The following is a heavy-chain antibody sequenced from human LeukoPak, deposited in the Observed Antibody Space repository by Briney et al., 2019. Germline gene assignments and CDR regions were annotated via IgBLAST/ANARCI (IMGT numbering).Heavy chain of an antibody. CDR2: IYYSGNT. Sequence: SETLSLTCTVSGGSISSSSYYWGWIRQPPGKGLEWIGSIYYSGNTYYNPSLKSRVTISVDTSKNQFSLKLSSVTAADTAVYYCARDLAQLERPGYFDYWGQGTLVTVSS. CDR3: ARDLAQLERPGYFDY. V-gene: IGHV4-39*07. J-gene: IGHJ4*02. CDR1: GGSISSSSYY. D-gene: IGHD1-1*01.